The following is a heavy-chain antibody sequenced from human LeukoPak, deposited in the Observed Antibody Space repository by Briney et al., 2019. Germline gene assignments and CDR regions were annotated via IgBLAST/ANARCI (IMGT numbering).Heavy chain of an antibody. D-gene: IGHD2-2*01. V-gene: IGHV1-18*01. Sequence: ASVKVSCKASGYTFTSYGISWVRQAPGQGLEWMGWISAYNGNTNYAQKPQGRVTMTTDTSTSTAYMELRSLRSDDTAVYYCARVVVPAAMYYYYYMDVWGKGTTVTVSS. CDR2: ISAYNGNT. CDR1: GYTFTSYG. CDR3: ARVVVPAAMYYYYYMDV. J-gene: IGHJ6*03.